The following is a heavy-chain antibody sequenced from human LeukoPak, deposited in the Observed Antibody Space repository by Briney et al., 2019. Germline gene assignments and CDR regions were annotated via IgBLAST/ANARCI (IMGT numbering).Heavy chain of an antibody. D-gene: IGHD2-15*01. CDR1: GFTFSSYG. J-gene: IGHJ1*01. CDR3: AKDPRKLVAATGAEYFQH. CDR2: ISYDGSNK. V-gene: IGHV3-30*18. Sequence: GRSLRLSCAASGFTFSSYGMHWVRQAPGKRLEWVAVISYDGSNKYYADSVKGRFTISRDNSKNTLYLQMNSLRAEDTAVYYCAKDPRKLVAATGAEYFQHWGQGTLVTVSS.